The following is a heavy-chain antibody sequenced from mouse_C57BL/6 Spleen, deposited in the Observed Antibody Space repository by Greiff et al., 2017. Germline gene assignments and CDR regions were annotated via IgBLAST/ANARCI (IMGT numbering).Heavy chain of an antibody. CDR2: IYPGSGST. CDR3: ARGRDYGSSYYFDY. V-gene: IGHV1-55*01. J-gene: IGHJ2*01. Sequence: QVQLQQPGAELVKPGASVKMSCKASGYTFTSYWITWVKQRPGQGLEWIGDIYPGSGSTNYNEKFKSKATLTVDTSSSTAYMQLSSLTSEDAAVYYCARGRDYGSSYYFDYWGQGTTLTVSS. CDR1: GYTFTSYW. D-gene: IGHD1-1*01.